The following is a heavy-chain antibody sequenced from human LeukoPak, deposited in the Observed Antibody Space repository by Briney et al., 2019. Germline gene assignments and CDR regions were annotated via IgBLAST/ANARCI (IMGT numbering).Heavy chain of an antibody. Sequence: GGSLRLXCAASGFTFSSYWMSWVRRAPGKGLEWVANIKQDGSEKYYVDSVKGRFTISRDNAKNSLYLQMNSLRAEDTAVYYCARAGPFGESYFDYWGQGTLVTVSS. J-gene: IGHJ4*02. CDR2: IKQDGSEK. V-gene: IGHV3-7*01. CDR1: GFTFSSYW. D-gene: IGHD3-10*01. CDR3: ARAGPFGESYFDY.